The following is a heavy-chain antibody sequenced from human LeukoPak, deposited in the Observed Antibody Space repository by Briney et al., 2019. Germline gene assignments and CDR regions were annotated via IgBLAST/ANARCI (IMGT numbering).Heavy chain of an antibody. Sequence: PGRSLRLSCAGSGFTFDDYAMHWVRQAPGKGLEWVSGISWNSVNIGHEDSVKGRFTISRDNAKNSLHLQMNSLRPEDTALYYCVKDRGLRNQWLQVTYDSWGQGTLVTVSS. J-gene: IGHJ4*02. CDR3: VKDRGLRNQWLQVTYDS. CDR2: ISWNSVNI. V-gene: IGHV3-9*01. D-gene: IGHD5-24*01. CDR1: GFTFDDYA.